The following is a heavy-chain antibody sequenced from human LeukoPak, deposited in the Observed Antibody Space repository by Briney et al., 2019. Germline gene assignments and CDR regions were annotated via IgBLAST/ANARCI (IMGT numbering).Heavy chain of an antibody. V-gene: IGHV4-34*01. D-gene: IGHD2/OR15-2a*01. CDR1: GGAFSGYY. CDR3: ARGISFDY. J-gene: IGHJ4*02. Sequence: PSETLSLTCAVYGGAFSGYYWSWIRQPPGKGLEWIGEINHSGSTNYNPSLKSRVTISVDTSKNQFSLKLSSVTAAGTAVYYSARGISFDYWGQGTLVTVSS. CDR2: INHSGST.